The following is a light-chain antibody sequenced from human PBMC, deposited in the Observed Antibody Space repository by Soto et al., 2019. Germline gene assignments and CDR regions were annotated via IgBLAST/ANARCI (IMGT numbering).Light chain of an antibody. Sequence: EIVLTQSPATLYLAQVERSTLSCRASQSVSRYLAWYQQKPGQAPRLLIYDASNRATGIPDRFSGSGSGTDFTLTISRLEPEDFAVYYCQQYGSSGTFGQGTKVDIK. CDR1: QSVSRY. CDR2: DAS. J-gene: IGKJ1*01. CDR3: QQYGSSGT. V-gene: IGKV3-20*01.